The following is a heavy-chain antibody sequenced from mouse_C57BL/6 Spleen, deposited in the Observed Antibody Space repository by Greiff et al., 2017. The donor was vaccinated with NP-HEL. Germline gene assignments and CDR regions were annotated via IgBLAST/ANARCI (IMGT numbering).Heavy chain of an antibody. V-gene: IGHV5-6*01. CDR1: GFTFSSYG. D-gene: IGHD1-1*01. J-gene: IGHJ2*01. CDR2: ISSGGSYT. Sequence: EVQLQQSGGDLVKPGGSLKLSCAASGFTFSSYGMSWVRQTPDKRLEWVATISSGGSYTYYPDSVKGRFTISRDNAKNTLYLQMSSLKSEETAMYYCARHSGSSLDDWGQGTTLTVSS. CDR3: ARHSGSSLDD.